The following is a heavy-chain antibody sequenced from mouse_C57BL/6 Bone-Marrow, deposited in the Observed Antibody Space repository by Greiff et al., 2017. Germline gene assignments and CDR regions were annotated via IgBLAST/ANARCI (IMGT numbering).Heavy chain of an antibody. CDR2: INPNNGGT. CDR1: GYTFTDYN. V-gene: IGHV1-18*01. J-gene: IGHJ4*01. D-gene: IGHD1-1*02. CDR3: ARKVAGYYAMDY. Sequence: VQLKESGPELVKPGASVKIPCKASGYTFTDYNMDWVKQSHGKSLEWIGDINPNNGGTIYNQKFKGKATLTVDTSSSTAYMELRSLTSEDTAVYYCARKVAGYYAMDYWGQETSVTVSS.